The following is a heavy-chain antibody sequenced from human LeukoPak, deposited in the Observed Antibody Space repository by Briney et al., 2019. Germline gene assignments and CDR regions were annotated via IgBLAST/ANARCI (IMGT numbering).Heavy chain of an antibody. V-gene: IGHV3-9*01. CDR2: ISWNSGSI. CDR1: GFTFDDYA. J-gene: IGHJ6*02. CDR3: ANLTVRGNYGMDV. D-gene: IGHD3-10*01. Sequence: PGRSLRLSCAASGFTFDDYAMHWVRQAPGKGLEWVSGISWNSGSIGYADSVKGRFTISRDNAKNSLYLQMNSLRAEDTALYYCANLTVRGNYGMDVWGQGTTVTVSS.